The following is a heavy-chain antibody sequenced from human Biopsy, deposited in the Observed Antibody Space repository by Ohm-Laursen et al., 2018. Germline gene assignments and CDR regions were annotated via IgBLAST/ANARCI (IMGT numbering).Heavy chain of an antibody. CDR3: ARPSGGVSTIRFDP. CDR2: INPHTGVT. V-gene: IGHV1-2*05. D-gene: IGHD5/OR15-5a*01. CDR1: GYDFLDFH. J-gene: IGHJ5*02. Sequence: GASVKVSCKASGYDFLDFHIHWVRKVPGQGLEWIGHINPHTGVTKYAQKFLDRITMTGDTSISTAYMDLSRLTSADTGIYYCARPSGGVSTIRFDPWGQGTLVIVSS.